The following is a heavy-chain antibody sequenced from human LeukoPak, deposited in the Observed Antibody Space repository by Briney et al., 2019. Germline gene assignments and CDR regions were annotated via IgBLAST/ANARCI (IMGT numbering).Heavy chain of an antibody. J-gene: IGHJ4*02. CDR2: IDPSDSYT. D-gene: IGHD6-19*01. CDR1: GSRFTSYW. CDR3: ASQLYSSGWVDY. V-gene: IGHV5-10-1*01. Sequence: GESLQISCQGSGSRFTSYWISWVRPMPGKGLAWMGRIDPSDSYTNYSPSFQGHVTISADKSISTAYLQWSSLKASDTAMYYCASQLYSSGWVDYWGQGTLVTVSS.